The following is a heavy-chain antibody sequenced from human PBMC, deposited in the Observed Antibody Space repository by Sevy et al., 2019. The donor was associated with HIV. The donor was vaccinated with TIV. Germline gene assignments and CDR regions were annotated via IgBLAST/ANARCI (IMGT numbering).Heavy chain of an antibody. CDR1: GYTLTELS. D-gene: IGHD2-2*01. CDR2: FDPEDGET. V-gene: IGHV1-24*01. CDR3: ATVNRVVPAAPSAVPYFDY. J-gene: IGHJ4*02. Sequence: ASVKVSCKVSGYTLTELSMHWVRQAPGKGLEWMGGFDPEDGETIYAQKFQGRVTMTEDTSTDTAYMELSSLRSEDTAVYYCATVNRVVPAAPSAVPYFDYWGQGTLVTVPS.